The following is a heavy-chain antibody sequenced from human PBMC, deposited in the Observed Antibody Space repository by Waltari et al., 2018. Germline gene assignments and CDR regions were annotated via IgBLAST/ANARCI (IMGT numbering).Heavy chain of an antibody. J-gene: IGHJ3*02. V-gene: IGHV4-31*03. D-gene: IGHD3-10*01. CDR3: ASPAPRGSGVDAFDI. Sequence: QVQLQESGPGLVKPSQTLSLTCTVSGGSISSGGYYWSWIRQHPGKGLEWIGYIYYSGSTYYNPSRRSRVTISVDTSKNQFSLKLSSVTAADTAVYYCASPAPRGSGVDAFDIWGQGTMVTVSS. CDR1: GGSISSGGYY. CDR2: IYYSGST.